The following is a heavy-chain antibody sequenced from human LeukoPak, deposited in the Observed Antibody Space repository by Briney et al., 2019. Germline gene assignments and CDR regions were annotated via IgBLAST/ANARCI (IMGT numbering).Heavy chain of an antibody. CDR3: ARAVTSSSSWYKWVNWFDP. CDR1: GDSISGSSYY. Sequence: SETLSLTCTVSGDSISGSSYYWGWIRQPPGKGLEWIGSTFYNGRTYYNPSLKSRVTISVDTSKNQFSLKLGSVTAADTAVYYCARAVTSSSSWYKWVNWFDPWGQGTLVTVSS. D-gene: IGHD6-13*01. J-gene: IGHJ5*02. CDR2: TFYNGRT. V-gene: IGHV4-39*07.